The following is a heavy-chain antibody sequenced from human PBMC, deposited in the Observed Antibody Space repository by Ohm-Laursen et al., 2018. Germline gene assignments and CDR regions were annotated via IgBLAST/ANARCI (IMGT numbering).Heavy chain of an antibody. D-gene: IGHD6-13*01. J-gene: IGHJ4*02. Sequence: SLRLSCTASGFTFSSYGMHWVRQAPGKGLEWVAVISYDGSNKYYADSVKGRFTISRDNSKNTLYLQMNSLRAEDTAVYYCAKVPPGIAAAGYFDYGGQGTLVTVSS. CDR2: ISYDGSNK. CDR3: AKVPPGIAAAGYFDY. CDR1: GFTFSSYG. V-gene: IGHV3-30*18.